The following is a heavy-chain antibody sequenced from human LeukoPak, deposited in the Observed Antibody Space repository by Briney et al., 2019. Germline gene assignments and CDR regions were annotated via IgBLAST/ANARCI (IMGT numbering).Heavy chain of an antibody. CDR2: IIPIFGTA. Sequence: GASVKVSCKASGGTFSSYAISWVRQAPGQGLEWMGGIIPIFGTANYAQKFQGRVTITADKSTSTAYMELSSLRSGDMAVYYCARNLAVAPHAYYFDYWGQGTLVTVSS. CDR1: GGTFSSYA. D-gene: IGHD6-19*01. CDR3: ARNLAVAPHAYYFDY. V-gene: IGHV1-69*06. J-gene: IGHJ4*02.